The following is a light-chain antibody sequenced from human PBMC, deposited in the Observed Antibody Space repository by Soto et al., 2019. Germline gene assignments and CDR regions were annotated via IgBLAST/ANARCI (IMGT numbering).Light chain of an antibody. J-gene: IGLJ1*01. CDR3: SSYAGSNNYV. CDR2: EVS. CDR1: SSDVGAYNY. Sequence: QSVLTQPPSASGSPGQSVTISCTGTSSDVGAYNYLSWYQQHPGKAPKLMIYEVSKRPSGVPDRFSGSKSGNTASLTVSGLHAEDEADYCCSSYAGSNNYVVGTGTKLTVL. V-gene: IGLV2-8*01.